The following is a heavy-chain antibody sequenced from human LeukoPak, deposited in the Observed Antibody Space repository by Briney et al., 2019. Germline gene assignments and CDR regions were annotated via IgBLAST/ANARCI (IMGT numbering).Heavy chain of an antibody. CDR2: ISSSSSYI. CDR1: GFTFSSYS. CDR3: ARALYRQHIVVVNAKNYWYFDL. Sequence: GSLRLSCAASGFTFSSYSMNWVRQAPGKGLEWVSSISSSSSYIYYADSVKGRFTISRDNAKNSLYLQMNSLRAEDTAVYYCARALYRQHIVVVNAKNYWYFDLWGRGTLVTVSS. D-gene: IGHD2-21*01. V-gene: IGHV3-21*01. J-gene: IGHJ2*01.